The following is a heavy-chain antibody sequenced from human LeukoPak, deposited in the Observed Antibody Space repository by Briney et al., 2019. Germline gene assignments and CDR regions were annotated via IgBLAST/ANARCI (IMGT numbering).Heavy chain of an antibody. CDR3: AKGGTYGDSPLYFDY. D-gene: IGHD4-17*01. CDR1: GFTFSSYA. V-gene: IGHV3-23*01. CDR2: ISGSGGST. Sequence: PGGSLRLSCAASGFTFSSYAMSWVRQAPGKGLEWVSAISGSGGSTYYADSVKGRFTISRDNSKNTLYLQVNSLRAEDTAVYYCAKGGTYGDSPLYFDYWGQGTLVTVSS. J-gene: IGHJ4*02.